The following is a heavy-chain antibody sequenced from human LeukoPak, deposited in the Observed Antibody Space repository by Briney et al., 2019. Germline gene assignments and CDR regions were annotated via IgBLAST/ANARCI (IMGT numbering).Heavy chain of an antibody. D-gene: IGHD3-22*01. V-gene: IGHV3-21*04. J-gene: IGHJ4*02. CDR2: ISDSSTYI. CDR3: ARDPEYYFDSSGFDY. Sequence: GGSLRLSCAASGFSFSRFSMHWVRQAPGQGLEWVSSISDSSTYIYYADSFKGRFTTSRDDANNTLYLHMDSLRVEDTAVYFCARDPEYYFDSSGFDYWGQGVLVTVSS. CDR1: GFSFSRFS.